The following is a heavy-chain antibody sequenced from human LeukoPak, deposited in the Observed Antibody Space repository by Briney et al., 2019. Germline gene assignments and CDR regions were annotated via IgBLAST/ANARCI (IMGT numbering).Heavy chain of an antibody. J-gene: IGHJ4*02. CDR2: INPNSGST. V-gene: IGHV1-2*02. CDR3: ARSQTYYYDSSGYFYFDY. Sequence: ASVKVSCKASGYTFTGYYMHWVRQAPGQGLEWMGWINPNSGSTNYAQKFQGRVTMTRDTSISTAYMELSRLRSDDTAVYYCARSQTYYYDSSGYFYFDYWGQGTLVTVSS. CDR1: GYTFTGYY. D-gene: IGHD3-22*01.